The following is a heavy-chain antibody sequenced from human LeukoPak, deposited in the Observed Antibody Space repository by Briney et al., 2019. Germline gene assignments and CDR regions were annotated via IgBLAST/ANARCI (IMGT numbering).Heavy chain of an antibody. J-gene: IGHJ6*03. CDR3: ARGSFPYYYYYMDV. V-gene: IGHV1-8*03. CDR1: GYTFTGYY. Sequence: ASVKVSCKASGYTFTGYYMHWVRQAPGQGLEWMGWMNPNSGNTGYAQKFQGRVTITRNTSISTAYMELSSLRSEDTAVYYCARGSFPYYYYYMDVWGKGTTVTVSS. CDR2: MNPNSGNT. D-gene: IGHD2/OR15-2a*01.